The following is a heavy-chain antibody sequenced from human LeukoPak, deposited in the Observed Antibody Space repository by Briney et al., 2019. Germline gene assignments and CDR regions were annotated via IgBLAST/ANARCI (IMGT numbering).Heavy chain of an antibody. CDR1: GYTFTGYY. J-gene: IGHJ6*03. V-gene: IGHV1-2*02. D-gene: IGHD6-19*01. CDR2: INPNSGGT. Sequence: ASVKVSCKASGYTFTGYYMHWVRQAPGQGLEWMGWINPNSGGTNCAQKFQGRVTMTRDTSISTAYMELSRLRSDDTAVYYCARGAYSSGWYGDSMGYYYYYYMDVWGKGTTVTISS. CDR3: ARGAYSSGWYGDSMGYYYYYYMDV.